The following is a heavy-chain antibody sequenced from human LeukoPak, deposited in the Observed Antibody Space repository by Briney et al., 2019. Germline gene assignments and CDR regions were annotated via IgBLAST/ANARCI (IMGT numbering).Heavy chain of an antibody. CDR1: GGTFSSYA. CDR3: AREILRTTMKAYYYYYGMDV. J-gene: IGHJ6*02. V-gene: IGHV1-69*13. CDR2: IIPIFGTA. D-gene: IGHD4-17*01. Sequence: GASVKVSCKASGGTFSSYAISWVRQAPGQGLEWMGGIIPIFGTANYAQKFQGRVTITADESTSTAYMELSSLRSEDTAVYYCAREILRTTMKAYYYYYGMDVWGQGTTVTVSS.